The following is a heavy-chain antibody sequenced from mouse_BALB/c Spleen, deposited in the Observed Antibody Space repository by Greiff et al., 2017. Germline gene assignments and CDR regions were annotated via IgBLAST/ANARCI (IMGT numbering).Heavy chain of an antibody. CDR2: ISYDGSN. Sequence: ESGPGLVKPSQSLSLTCSVTGYSITSGYYWNWIRQFPGNKLEWMGYISYDGSNNYNPSLKNRISITRDTSKNQFFLKLNSVTTEDTATYYCAPIYYDYDWFAYWGQGTLVTVSA. CDR1: GYSITSGYY. V-gene: IGHV3-6*02. D-gene: IGHD2-4*01. CDR3: APIYYDYDWFAY. J-gene: IGHJ3*01.